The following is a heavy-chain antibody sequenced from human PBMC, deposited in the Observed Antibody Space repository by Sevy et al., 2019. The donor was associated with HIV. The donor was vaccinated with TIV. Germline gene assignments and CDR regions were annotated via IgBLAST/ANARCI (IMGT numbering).Heavy chain of an antibody. V-gene: IGHV4-59*01. J-gene: IGHJ5*02. CDR2: IYYSGGS. CDR3: ARSTVDPKNWWFDP. Sequence: SETLSLTCTVSGGSISSYYWSWIRQTPGKGLEWIGYIYYSGGSNYNPSLKSRVTIAVDTSKNQFSLKLSSVSAADTAVYYCARSTVDPKNWWFDPWGQGTLVTVSS. CDR1: GGSISSYY. D-gene: IGHD4-17*01.